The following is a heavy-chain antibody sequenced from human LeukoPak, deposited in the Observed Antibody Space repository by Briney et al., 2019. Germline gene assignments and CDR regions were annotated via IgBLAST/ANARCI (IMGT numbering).Heavy chain of an antibody. V-gene: IGHV1-18*01. Sequence: VASVKVSCKASGGTFSSYAISWVRQAPGQGLEWMGWISAHKGETEYAQKFQGRVTMTREISTSTAYMELQSLTSDDTAVYYCARADIIVVAGSAPVGSGFEYWGQGALITVS. J-gene: IGHJ4*02. CDR3: ARADIIVVAGSAPVGSGFEY. D-gene: IGHD2-21*01. CDR2: ISAHKGET. CDR1: GGTFSSYA.